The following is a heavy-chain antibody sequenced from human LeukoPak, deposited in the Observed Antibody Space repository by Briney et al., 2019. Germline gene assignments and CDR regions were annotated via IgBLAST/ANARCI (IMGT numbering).Heavy chain of an antibody. J-gene: IGHJ4*02. CDR1: GFTFSSYG. CDR3: ARFNYYGSGTFDY. Sequence: GGSLRLSCAASGFTFSSYGMSWVRQAPGKGLEWVSAISGSGGSTYYADSVKGRFTISRDNSKNTLYLQMNSLRAEDTAVYYCARFNYYGSGTFDYWGQGTLVTVSS. V-gene: IGHV3-23*01. CDR2: ISGSGGST. D-gene: IGHD3-10*01.